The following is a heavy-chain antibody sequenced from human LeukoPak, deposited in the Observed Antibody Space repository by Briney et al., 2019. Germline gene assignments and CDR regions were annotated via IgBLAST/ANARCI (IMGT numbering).Heavy chain of an antibody. J-gene: IGHJ6*02. Sequence: GGSLRLSCAASGFTFSSYAMHWVRQAPGKGLEWVAVISYDGSNKYYADSVKGRFTISRDNSKNTLYLQMNSLRAEDTAVYYCARDRAYDSSGYYRSYYGMDVWGQGTTVTVSS. CDR3: ARDRAYDSSGYYRSYYGMDV. D-gene: IGHD3-22*01. CDR1: GFTFSSYA. V-gene: IGHV3-30-3*01. CDR2: ISYDGSNK.